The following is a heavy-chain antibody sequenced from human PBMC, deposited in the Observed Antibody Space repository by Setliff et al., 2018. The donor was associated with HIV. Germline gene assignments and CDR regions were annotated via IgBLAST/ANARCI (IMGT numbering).Heavy chain of an antibody. V-gene: IGHV3-48*01. CDR1: GFSFSSYN. CDR3: ATDHLSGSKYFDY. Sequence: PGGSLRLSCAASGFSFSSYNMNWVRQAPGKGLEWISFISGHNDFIYYADSVKGRFSISRDNAKCSLYLQMNSLRADDTAVYYCATDHLSGSKYFDYWGQGIQVTVSS. D-gene: IGHD3-10*01. CDR2: ISGHNDFI. J-gene: IGHJ4*02.